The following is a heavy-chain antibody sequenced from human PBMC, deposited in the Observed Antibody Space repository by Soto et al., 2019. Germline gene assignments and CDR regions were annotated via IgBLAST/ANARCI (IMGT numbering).Heavy chain of an antibody. D-gene: IGHD6-13*01. CDR3: ARLYSSSWYGDSYYGMDV. CDR2: ISSSSSYI. CDR1: GFTFSSYS. Sequence: GGSLRLSCAASGFTFSSYSMNWVRQAPGKGLEWVSSISSSSSYIYYADSVKGRFTISRDNAKNSLYLQMNSLRAEDTAVYYCARLYSSSWYGDSYYGMDVWGQGTTVPVSS. V-gene: IGHV3-21*01. J-gene: IGHJ6*02.